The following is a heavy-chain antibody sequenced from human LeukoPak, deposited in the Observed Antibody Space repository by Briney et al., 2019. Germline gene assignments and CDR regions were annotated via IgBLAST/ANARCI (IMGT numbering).Heavy chain of an antibody. Sequence: SETLSLTCAVYGGSFSGYYWSWIRQPPGKGLEWIGEINHSGSTNYNPSLKSRVTISVDTSKNQFSLKLSSVTAADTAVYYCAGFDCSGGSCYGAYYYYMDVWGKGTTVTISS. D-gene: IGHD2-15*01. J-gene: IGHJ6*03. V-gene: IGHV4-34*01. CDR2: INHSGST. CDR3: AGFDCSGGSCYGAYYYYMDV. CDR1: GGSFSGYY.